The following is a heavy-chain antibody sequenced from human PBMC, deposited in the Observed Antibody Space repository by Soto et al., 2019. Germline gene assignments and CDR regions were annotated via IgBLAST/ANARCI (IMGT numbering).Heavy chain of an antibody. CDR3: ARLEGLATISYYFDY. D-gene: IGHD3-9*01. V-gene: IGHV4-39*01. CDR2: VYYSGST. J-gene: IGHJ4*02. Sequence: SETLSLTCTVSGGSISSSSYYWGWIRQPPGKGLEWIGSVYYSGSTYYNPSLKSRVTISVDKSKNQFSLKLSSVTAADTAVYYCARLEGLATISYYFDYWGQGTLVTVSS. CDR1: GGSISSSSYY.